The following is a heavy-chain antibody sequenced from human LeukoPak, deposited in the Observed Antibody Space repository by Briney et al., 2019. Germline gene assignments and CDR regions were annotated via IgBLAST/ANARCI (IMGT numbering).Heavy chain of an antibody. CDR2: ISGSGGST. D-gene: IGHD2-2*02. CDR3: AGYNCSSTTCYTGGFDY. J-gene: IGHJ4*02. CDR1: GFTFSSYA. Sequence: GGSLRLSCAASGFTFSSYALSWVRQAPGKGLEWVSAISGSGGSTYYADSVKGRFTISRDNSKNTLYLQMNSLRAEDTAVYYCAGYNCSSTTCYTGGFDYWGQGTLDTVSS. V-gene: IGHV3-23*01.